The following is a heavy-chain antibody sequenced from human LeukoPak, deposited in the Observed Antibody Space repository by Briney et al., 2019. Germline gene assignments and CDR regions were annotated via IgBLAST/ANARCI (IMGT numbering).Heavy chain of an antibody. V-gene: IGHV3-30*04. Sequence: PGGSLRLSCAASGFTFSSYAMHWVRQAPGKGLEWVAVISYDGSNKYYADSVKGRFTISRDNSKNTLYLQMNSLRAEDTAVYYCARAHGYFWSCYYIDYWGQGTLVTVSS. CDR2: ISYDGSNK. D-gene: IGHD3-3*01. CDR3: ARAHGYFWSCYYIDY. CDR1: GFTFSSYA. J-gene: IGHJ4*02.